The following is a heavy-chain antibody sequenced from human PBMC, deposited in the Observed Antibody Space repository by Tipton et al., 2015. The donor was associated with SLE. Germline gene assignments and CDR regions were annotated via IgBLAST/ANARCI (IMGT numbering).Heavy chain of an antibody. D-gene: IGHD3-3*01. CDR2: IYYSGGT. V-gene: IGHV4-39*07. CDR1: GGSISSSSYY. CDR3: ATWRGYDFWTGYSPYYFDY. Sequence: LSLTCTVSGGSISSSSYYWGWIRQPPGKGLEWIGSIYYSGGTYYNPSLKSRVTISVDTSKNQFSLKLSSVTAADTAVYYCATWRGYDFWTGYSPYYFDYWGQGTLVTVSS. J-gene: IGHJ4*02.